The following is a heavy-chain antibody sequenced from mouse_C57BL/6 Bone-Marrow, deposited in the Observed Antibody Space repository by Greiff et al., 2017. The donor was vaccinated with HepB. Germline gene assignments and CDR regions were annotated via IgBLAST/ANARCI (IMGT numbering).Heavy chain of an antibody. V-gene: IGHV3-6*01. CDR3: ARVCGYYPMDY. CDR1: GYSITSGYY. Sequence: VQLQQSGPGLVKPSQSLSLTCSVTGYSITSGYYWNWIRQFPGNKLEWMGYISYDGSNNYNPSLKNRISITRDTSKNQFFLKLNSVTTEDTATYYCARVCGYYPMDYWGQGTSVTVSS. CDR2: ISYDGSN. J-gene: IGHJ4*01.